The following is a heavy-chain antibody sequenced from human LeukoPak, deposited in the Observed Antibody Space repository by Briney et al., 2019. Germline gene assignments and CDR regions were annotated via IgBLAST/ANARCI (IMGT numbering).Heavy chain of an antibody. CDR3: ARGSGDGYNYYYFDY. CDR1: GDSVSTSSAA. V-gene: IGHV6-1*01. D-gene: IGHD5-24*01. J-gene: IGHJ4*02. Sequence: SQTLSLTCAISGDSVSTSSAAWNWIRQSPSRGLQWLGRTCYRSKWYNDYALSLKSRIAINPDTSKNQFSLQLNSVTPEDTAVYYCARGSGDGYNYYYFDYWGQGTLVTVSS. CDR2: TCYRSKWYN.